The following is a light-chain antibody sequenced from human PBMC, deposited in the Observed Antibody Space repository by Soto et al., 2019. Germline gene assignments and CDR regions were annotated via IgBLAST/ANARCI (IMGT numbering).Light chain of an antibody. J-gene: IGLJ2*01. V-gene: IGLV2-23*01. Sequence: SVLTQPASVSGSPGQPITITRTGTSSDVGSSNLVSWYQQHPGKAPKLMIYEDTKRPSGISNRFSGSKSGNTASLTISGLQAEDEADYYCCSYARSNSMVFGGGTKVTVL. CDR2: EDT. CDR1: SSDVGSSNL. CDR3: CSYARSNSMV.